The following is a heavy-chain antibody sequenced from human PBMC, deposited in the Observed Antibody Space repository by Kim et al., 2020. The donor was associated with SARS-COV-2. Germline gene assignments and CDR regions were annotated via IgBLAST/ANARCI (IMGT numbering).Heavy chain of an antibody. Sequence: NHAQKLQGRVTITADKSTSTAYMELSSLRSEDTAVYYCARDGGDYSGYDYWGQGTLVTVSS. CDR3: ARDGGDYSGYDY. V-gene: IGHV1-69*04. J-gene: IGHJ4*02. D-gene: IGHD5-12*01.